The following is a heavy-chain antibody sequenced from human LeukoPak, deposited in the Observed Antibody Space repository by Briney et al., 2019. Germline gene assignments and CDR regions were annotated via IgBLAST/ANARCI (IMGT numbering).Heavy chain of an antibody. V-gene: IGHV3-7*01. J-gene: IGHJ4*02. CDR3: ARDGGDYFDY. CDR1: GFTPSSYW. CDR2: IKQDGSEK. Sequence: GGSLRLSCAASGFTPSSYWMSWVRQAPGKGLEWVANIKQDGSEKYYVDSVKGRFTISRDNAKNSLYLRMNSLRAEDTAVYYCARDGGDYFDYWGQGTLVTVSS. D-gene: IGHD4-17*01.